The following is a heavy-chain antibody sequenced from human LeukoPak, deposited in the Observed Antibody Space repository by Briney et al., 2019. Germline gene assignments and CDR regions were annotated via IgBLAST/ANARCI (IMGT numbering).Heavy chain of an antibody. CDR3: AREDGYRYES. D-gene: IGHD5-18*01. CDR2: INPNSGGT. CDR1: GYTFTSYD. V-gene: IGHV1-2*02. Sequence: GASVKVSCKASGYTFTSYDINWVRQATGQGLEWMGWINPNSGGTNYAQKFQGRVTMTRDTSISTACMELSGLRSDDTAVYYCAREDGYRYESWGQGALVTVSS. J-gene: IGHJ5*02.